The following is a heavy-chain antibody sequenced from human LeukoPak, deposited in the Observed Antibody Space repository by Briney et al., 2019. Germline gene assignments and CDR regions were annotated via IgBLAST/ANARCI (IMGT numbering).Heavy chain of an antibody. D-gene: IGHD6-19*01. J-gene: IGHJ4*02. CDR1: GGSISIFY. CDR3: ARIDAVAATPTSFDY. V-gene: IGHV4-59*01. Sequence: SETLSLTCTVSGGSISIFYWSWIRQPPGKGLGWIGDIYYSGTTNYNPSLKSRLTISLDTSKNQFSLRLTSVTAADTAVYYCARIDAVAATPTSFDYWGQGTLVTVSS. CDR2: IYYSGTT.